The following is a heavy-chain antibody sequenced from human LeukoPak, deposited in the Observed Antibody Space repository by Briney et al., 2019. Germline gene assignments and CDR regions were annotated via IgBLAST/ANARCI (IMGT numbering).Heavy chain of an antibody. J-gene: IGHJ4*02. V-gene: IGHV1-18*01. CDR1: GYTFTSYG. CDR3: ARDMLSYYDSSGYFHY. D-gene: IGHD3-22*01. Sequence: ASVKVSCKASGYTFTSYGISWVRQAPGQGLEWMGWISAYNGNTNHAQKLQGRVTMTTDTSTSTAYMELRSLRSDDTAVYYCARDMLSYYDSSGYFHYWGQGTLVTVSS. CDR2: ISAYNGNT.